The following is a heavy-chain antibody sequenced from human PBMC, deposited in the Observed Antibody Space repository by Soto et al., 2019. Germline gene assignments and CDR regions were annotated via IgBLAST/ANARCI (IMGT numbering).Heavy chain of an antibody. D-gene: IGHD4-4*01. CDR1: GLTVSGKKY. CDR2: FYDLDGT. J-gene: IGHJ3*01. Sequence: GSLRLSCAVSGLTVSGKKYVAWVRQAPGKGLEWVSGFYDLDGTYYADSLKGRFTTSGDSSRTIVYLQMNGLRPEDTAVYYCATWHLQEHAYDVWGQGTAVTVSS. V-gene: IGHV3-53*01. CDR3: ATWHLQEHAYDV.